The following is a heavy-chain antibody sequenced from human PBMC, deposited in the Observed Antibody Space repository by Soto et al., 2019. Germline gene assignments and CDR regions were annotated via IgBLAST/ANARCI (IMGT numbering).Heavy chain of an antibody. Sequence: PSETLSLTCAVSGGSISSGGYSWSWIRQPPGKGLEWIGYMYHSGSTYYNPSLKSRVTISIDTSKNQFSLKLSSVTAADTAVYYCARDRRRDSSGYSPYYFDYWGQGTLVTVSS. D-gene: IGHD3-22*01. CDR2: MYHSGST. CDR3: ARDRRRDSSGYSPYYFDY. CDR1: GGSISSGGYS. V-gene: IGHV4-30-2*01. J-gene: IGHJ4*02.